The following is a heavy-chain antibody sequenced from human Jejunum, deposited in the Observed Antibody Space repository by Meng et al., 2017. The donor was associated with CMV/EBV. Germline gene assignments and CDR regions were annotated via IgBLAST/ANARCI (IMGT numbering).Heavy chain of an antibody. J-gene: IGHJ4*02. Sequence: QVRLQASGPGLVKPSAPLSPTCTVSCGSIHHYYWSWIRQSAGKGLEWIGRFYSSDTYNYHPSLNSRVTMSLDTSKNQFSLNLRSVTAADTAIYYCARGPGASTREGFDYWGLGTLVTVSS. CDR3: ARGPGASTREGFDY. D-gene: IGHD1-26*01. CDR2: FYSSDTY. CDR1: CGSIHHYY. V-gene: IGHV4-4*07.